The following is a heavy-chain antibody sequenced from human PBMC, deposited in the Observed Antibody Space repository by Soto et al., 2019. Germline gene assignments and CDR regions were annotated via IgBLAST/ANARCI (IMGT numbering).Heavy chain of an antibody. Sequence: SVKVSCKASGGTFSSYAISWVRQAPGQGLEWMGGIIPIFGTANYAQRFQGRVTITADESTSTAYMELSSLRSEDTAVYYCARGSGNYYYYYGMDVWGQGTTVTVSS. J-gene: IGHJ6*02. CDR3: ARGSGNYYYYYGMDV. D-gene: IGHD2-15*01. V-gene: IGHV1-69*13. CDR1: GGTFSSYA. CDR2: IIPIFGTA.